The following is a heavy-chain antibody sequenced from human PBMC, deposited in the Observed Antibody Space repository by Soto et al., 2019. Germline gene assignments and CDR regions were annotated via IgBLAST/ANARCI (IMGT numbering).Heavy chain of an antibody. Sequence: SETLSLTCRVSGGSVSDSRYYWVWVRQPPGEGLQWIGTVYFTGSAYYNPSLKSRVTISVDTPKNQYSLKLSSVTAADTAAYFCARRIDAPRYYGMDVWGQGTTVTVSS. CDR2: VYFTGSA. D-gene: IGHD3-16*01. CDR3: ARRIDAPRYYGMDV. J-gene: IGHJ6*02. V-gene: IGHV4-39*01. CDR1: GGSVSDSRYY.